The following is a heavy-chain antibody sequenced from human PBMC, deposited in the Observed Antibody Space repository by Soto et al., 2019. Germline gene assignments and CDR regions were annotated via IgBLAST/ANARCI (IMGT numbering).Heavy chain of an antibody. CDR3: ARQERGGVVYTYDY. J-gene: IGHJ4*02. CDR2: IYYSGST. D-gene: IGHD2-8*02. Sequence: SETLSLTCTVSGGSISSGDYYWGWIRQPPGKGLEWIGYIYYSGSTYYNPSLKSRVTISVDTSKNQFSLKLSSVTAADTAVYYCARQERGGVVYTYDYWGQGPLVTVSS. CDR1: GGSISSGDYY. V-gene: IGHV4-30-4*01.